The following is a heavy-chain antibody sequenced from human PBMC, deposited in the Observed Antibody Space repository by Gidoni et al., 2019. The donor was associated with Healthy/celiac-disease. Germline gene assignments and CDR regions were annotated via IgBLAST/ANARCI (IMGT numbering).Heavy chain of an antibody. CDR1: GFTFSSYA. CDR2: ISYDGSNK. CDR3: ARDFD. Sequence: QVQLVESGGGVVQPGRSLRLSCAASGFTFSSYAMHWVRQAPGKGLEWVAVISYDGSNKYYADSVKGRFTISRDNSKNTLYLQMNSLRAEDTAVYYCARDFDWGQGTLVTVSS. V-gene: IGHV3-30*04. J-gene: IGHJ4*02.